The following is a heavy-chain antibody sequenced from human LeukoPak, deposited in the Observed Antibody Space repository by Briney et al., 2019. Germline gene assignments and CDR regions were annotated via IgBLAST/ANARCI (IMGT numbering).Heavy chain of an antibody. Sequence: SGTLSLTCAVSGGSISSDNWWSWVRQPPGKGLEWIGEIFHSGNTHYNPSLKSRVTISVDKSKNQFFLKLSSVTAADSAVYYCAGITMIRGDFYFGMDVWGEGTTVTVSS. D-gene: IGHD3-10*01. V-gene: IGHV4-4*02. CDR1: GGSISSDNW. CDR3: AGITMIRGDFYFGMDV. CDR2: IFHSGNT. J-gene: IGHJ6*04.